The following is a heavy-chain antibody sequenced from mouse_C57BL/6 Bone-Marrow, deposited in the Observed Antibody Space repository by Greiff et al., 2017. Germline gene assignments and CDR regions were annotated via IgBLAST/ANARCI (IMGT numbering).Heavy chain of an antibody. V-gene: IGHV1-82*01. Sequence: VQLQQSGAELMKPGASVKLSCKATGYTFTGYWIEWVKQRPGKGLEWIGRIYPGDGDTNYNGKFKGKATMTVDQSSSTAYMQLSSLTSEDSAVYFCARITTVVATNYWGQGTTLTVSS. CDR2: IYPGDGDT. CDR3: ARITTVVATNY. J-gene: IGHJ2*01. CDR1: GYTFTGYW. D-gene: IGHD1-1*01.